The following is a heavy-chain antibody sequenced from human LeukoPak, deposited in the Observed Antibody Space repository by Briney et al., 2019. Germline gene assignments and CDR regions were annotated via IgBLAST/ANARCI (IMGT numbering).Heavy chain of an antibody. J-gene: IGHJ4*02. CDR2: IRYDGSSK. Sequence: GGSLRLSCAASGFTFSSYGMHWVRQAPGKGLEWVAFIRYDGSSKYYADSVKGRFTISRDNSKNTLYLQMNSLRAEDTAVYYCAGDDYGGNPEGNWGQGTLVTVSS. V-gene: IGHV3-30*02. CDR3: AGDDYGGNPEGN. D-gene: IGHD4-23*01. CDR1: GFTFSSYG.